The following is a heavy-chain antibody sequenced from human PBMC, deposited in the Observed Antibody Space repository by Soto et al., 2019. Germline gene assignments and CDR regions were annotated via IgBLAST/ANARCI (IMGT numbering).Heavy chain of an antibody. J-gene: IGHJ4*02. CDR2: MSGSGDIT. D-gene: IGHD6-19*01. CDR1: GFTLDNYA. CDR3: AKHLGLAVAGTRGFHC. Sequence: EVQLLESGGGLVQPGGSLRLSCAASGFTLDNYATSWVRQAPGKGLEWVSAMSGSGDITYYADSVKGRFTISRDSSKNTLSLDMSSLRVDDTAVYYCAKHLGLAVAGTRGFHCWGQGTGVTVSS. V-gene: IGHV3-23*01.